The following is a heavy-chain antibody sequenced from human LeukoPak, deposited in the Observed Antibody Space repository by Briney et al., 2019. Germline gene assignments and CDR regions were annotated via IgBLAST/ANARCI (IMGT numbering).Heavy chain of an antibody. CDR2: ISSSSSTI. CDR3: AKDVGYGSGSYYHYFDY. V-gene: IGHV3-48*01. J-gene: IGHJ4*02. CDR1: GFTFSSYS. Sequence: GGSLRLSCAASGFTFSSYSMNWVRQAPGKGLEWVSYISSSSSTIYYADSVKGRFTISRDNAKNSLYLQMNSLRAEDTAVYYCAKDVGYGSGSYYHYFDYWGQGTLVTVSS. D-gene: IGHD3-10*01.